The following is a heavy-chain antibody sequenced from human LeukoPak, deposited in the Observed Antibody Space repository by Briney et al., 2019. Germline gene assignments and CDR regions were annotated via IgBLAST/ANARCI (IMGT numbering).Heavy chain of an antibody. CDR2: ITWNRDKI. Sequence: GGSLRLSCTVSGFTFDDYAMHWVRHTPGKGLEWVSGITWNRDKIGYGDSVKGRFTISRDNVKNVLYLQMNSLRPEDTALYYCAKDLGSAITSALVLDVWGQGTTV. CDR1: GFTFDDYA. V-gene: IGHV3-9*01. D-gene: IGHD2-15*01. J-gene: IGHJ6*02. CDR3: AKDLGSAITSALVLDV.